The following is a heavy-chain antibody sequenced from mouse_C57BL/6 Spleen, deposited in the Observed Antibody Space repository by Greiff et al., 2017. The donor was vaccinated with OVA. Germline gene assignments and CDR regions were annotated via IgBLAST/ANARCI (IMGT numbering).Heavy chain of an antibody. D-gene: IGHD1-1*01. J-gene: IGHJ2*01. Sequence: VQLQQSGAELVKPGASVKLSCKASGYTFTEYTIHWVKQRSGQGLEWIGWFYPGSGSIKYNEKFKDKATLTADKSSSTVYMELSRLTSEDSAVYFSARHEVGYYGSSSYFDYWGQGTTLTVSS. CDR1: GYTFTEYT. CDR3: ARHEVGYYGSSSYFDY. V-gene: IGHV1-62-2*01. CDR2: FYPGSGSI.